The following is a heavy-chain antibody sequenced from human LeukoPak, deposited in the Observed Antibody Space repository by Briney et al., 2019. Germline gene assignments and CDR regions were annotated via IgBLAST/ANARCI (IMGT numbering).Heavy chain of an antibody. CDR2: IYYSGST. V-gene: IGHV4-39*07. CDR3: ARGTYYYDLPFDP. D-gene: IGHD3-22*01. CDR1: GGSISSSSYY. Sequence: SETLSLTCTVSGGSISSSSYYWGWIRQPPGKGLEWIGSIYYSGSTYYNPSLKSRVTISVDTSKNQFSLKLSSVTAADTAVYYCARGTYYYDLPFDPWGQGTLVTVSS. J-gene: IGHJ5*02.